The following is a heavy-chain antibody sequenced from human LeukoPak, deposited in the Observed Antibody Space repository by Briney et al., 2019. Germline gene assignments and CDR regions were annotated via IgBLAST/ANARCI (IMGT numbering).Heavy chain of an antibody. Sequence: ASVKVSCKASGYTFTSYGISWVRQAPGQGLEWMGWISAYNGNTNYAQKLQGRVTMTTDTSTSTAYMELRSLRSDNTAVYYCARGRYDYVWGSYRLLDYFDYWGQGTLVTVSS. CDR1: GYTFTSYG. J-gene: IGHJ4*02. D-gene: IGHD3-16*02. CDR3: ARGRYDYVWGSYRLLDYFDY. V-gene: IGHV1-18*01. CDR2: ISAYNGNT.